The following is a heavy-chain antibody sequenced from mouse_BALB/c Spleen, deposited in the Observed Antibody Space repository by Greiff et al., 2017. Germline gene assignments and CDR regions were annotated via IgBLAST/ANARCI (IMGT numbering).Heavy chain of an antibody. V-gene: IGHV5-6-5*01. D-gene: IGHD1-1*01. CDR3: ARGGYGSSYYFDY. Sequence: EVQRVESGGGLVKPGGSLKLSCAASGFTFSSYAMSWVRQTPEKRLEWVASISSGGSTYYPDSVKGRFTISRDNARNILYLQMSSLRSEDTAMYYCARGGYGSSYYFDYWGQGTTLTVSS. CDR2: ISSGGST. CDR1: GFTFSSYA. J-gene: IGHJ2*01.